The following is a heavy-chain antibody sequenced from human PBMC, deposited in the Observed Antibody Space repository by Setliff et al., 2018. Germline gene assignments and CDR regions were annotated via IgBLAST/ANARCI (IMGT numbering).Heavy chain of an antibody. CDR3: ARATYSTGWYGGGGAYYYMDV. V-gene: IGHV4-59*08. CDR2: IYYTGST. CDR1: GGSIGTSY. D-gene: IGHD6-19*01. Sequence: PSETLSLTCTVSGGSIGTSYWGWIRQPPGKGLEWIGHIYYTGSTSYSPSLKGRVTISLDTSRKEFSLSLSSVTAADTAVYYCARATYSTGWYGGGGAYYYMDVWGKGTTVTVSS. J-gene: IGHJ6*03.